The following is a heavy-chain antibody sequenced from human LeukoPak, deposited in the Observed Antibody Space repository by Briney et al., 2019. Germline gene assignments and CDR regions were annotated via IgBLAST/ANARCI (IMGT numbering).Heavy chain of an antibody. CDR1: GFTFRSYD. J-gene: IGHJ5*02. CDR2: IRGSGSST. V-gene: IGHV3-23*01. CDR3: AKDGGVMTTNWFDP. D-gene: IGHD4-17*01. Sequence: GGSLRLSCAASGFTFRSYDMRWVRHAPGKGLEWVSAIRGSGSSTYYADSVKGRFTISRDNSKNTLYLQMNSLRAEDTAVYYCAKDGGVMTTNWFDPWGQGTLVTVSS.